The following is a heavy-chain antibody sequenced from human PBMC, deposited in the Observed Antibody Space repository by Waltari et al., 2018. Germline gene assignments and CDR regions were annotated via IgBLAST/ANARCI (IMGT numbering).Heavy chain of an antibody. Sequence: QVLLVQSGAEVKKSGASVKVSCKASGYTFTNFFLHWLRQAPVQGLAWMERLSPSTGGTEYAKRFQGRLTLTRDTSINTAFLELNTVTSGDTGVYYCARESARWKGYSDYDWGYWGQGTLVTVSS. J-gene: IGHJ4*02. D-gene: IGHD5-12*01. CDR2: LSPSTGGT. CDR1: GYTFTNFF. CDR3: ARESARWKGYSDYDWGY. V-gene: IGHV1-2*05.